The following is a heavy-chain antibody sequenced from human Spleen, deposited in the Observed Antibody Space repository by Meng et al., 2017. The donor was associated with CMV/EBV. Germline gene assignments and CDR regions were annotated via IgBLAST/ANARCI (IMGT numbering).Heavy chain of an antibody. CDR3: ARDRICRNTSCLDAFDL. CDR2: IFYSGTT. D-gene: IGHD2-2*01. V-gene: IGHV4-59*01. Sequence: SQTLSLTCAASGFTFSSYAMHWVRQAPGKGLEWIGYIFYSGTTNYNPSLKGRVTISVDTSNNQFSLKLTSVTTADTAMYYCARDRICRNTSCLDAFDLWGQGTMVTVSS. J-gene: IGHJ3*01. CDR1: GFTFSSYA.